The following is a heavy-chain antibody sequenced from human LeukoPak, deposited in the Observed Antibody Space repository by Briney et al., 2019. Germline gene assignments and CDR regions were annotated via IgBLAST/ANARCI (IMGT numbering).Heavy chain of an antibody. V-gene: IGHV1-24*01. J-gene: IGHJ4*02. CDR1: GYTVTELS. CDR3: ATGGSDYFDS. Sequence: ASVKVSCKVSGYTVTELSIHWVRQAPGKGLEWMGGFDPEDGKTIHAQKLQGRVSMPEDTSTDTAYMDLRSLRSEDTAVYYCATGGSDYFDSWGQGTLVTVSS. CDR2: FDPEDGKT. D-gene: IGHD5-12*01.